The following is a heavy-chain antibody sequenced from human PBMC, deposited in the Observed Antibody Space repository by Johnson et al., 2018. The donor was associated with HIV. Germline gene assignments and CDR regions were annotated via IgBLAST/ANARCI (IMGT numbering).Heavy chain of an antibody. CDR3: AKDRGSPGIPAAFDL. J-gene: IGHJ3*01. D-gene: IGHD1-26*01. V-gene: IGHV3-20*04. CDR1: GFTFDDYG. Sequence: EVQLVESGGGVVRPGGSLRLSCAASGFTFDDYGMSWVRQAPGKGLEWVSGINSDESSINYADSVKGRFTISRDNSKNTLFLQMNSLRAEDTAVYYCAKDRGSPGIPAAFDLWGQGTMVTVSS. CDR2: INSDESSI.